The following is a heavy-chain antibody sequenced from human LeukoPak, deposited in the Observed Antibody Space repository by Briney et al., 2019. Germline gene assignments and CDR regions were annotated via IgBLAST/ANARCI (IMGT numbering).Heavy chain of an antibody. CDR1: GFTVSSNY. CDR3: TTDPSSSWRGYDAFDI. CDR2: IKSKTDGGTT. V-gene: IGHV3-15*01. J-gene: IGHJ3*02. Sequence: PGGSLRLSCAASGFTVSSNYMSWVRQAPGKGLEWVGRIKSKTDGGTTDYAAPVKGRFTISRDDSKNTLYLQMNSLKTEDTAVYYCTTDPSSSWRGYDAFDIWGQGTMVTVSS. D-gene: IGHD6-13*01.